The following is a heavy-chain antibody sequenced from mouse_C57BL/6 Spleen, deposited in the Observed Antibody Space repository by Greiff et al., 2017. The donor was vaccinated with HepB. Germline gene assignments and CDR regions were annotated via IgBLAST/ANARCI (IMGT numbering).Heavy chain of an antibody. CDR3: ARIRSRYYAMDY. J-gene: IGHJ4*01. D-gene: IGHD1-1*01. Sequence: EVQLQQSGPELVKPGASVKISCKASGYTFTDYYMNWVKQSHGKSLEWIGDINPNNGGTSYNQKFKGKATLTVDKSSSTAYMELRSLTSEDSAVYYCARIRSRYYAMDYWGQGTSVTVSS. CDR1: GYTFTDYY. V-gene: IGHV1-26*01. CDR2: INPNNGGT.